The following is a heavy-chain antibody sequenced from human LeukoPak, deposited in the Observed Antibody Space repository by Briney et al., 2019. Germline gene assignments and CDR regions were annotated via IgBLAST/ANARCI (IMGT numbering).Heavy chain of an antibody. D-gene: IGHD6-19*01. V-gene: IGHV1-69*13. CDR2: IIPIFGTA. Sequence: GASVKVSCKASGGTFSSYAISWVRQAPGQGLEWMGGIIPIFGTANYAQKFQGRVTITADESTSTAYMELSSLRSEDTAVYYCARDWGTWQWLAGYYYYYGMDVWGQGTTVTVSS. J-gene: IGHJ6*02. CDR3: ARDWGTWQWLAGYYYYYGMDV. CDR1: GGTFSSYA.